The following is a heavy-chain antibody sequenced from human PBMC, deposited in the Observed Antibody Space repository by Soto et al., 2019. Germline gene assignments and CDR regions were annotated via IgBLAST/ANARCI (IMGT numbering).Heavy chain of an antibody. CDR2: IIPIFGTA. J-gene: IGHJ6*02. V-gene: IGHV1-69*01. CDR3: ARSKKLRYFDWSPSITYYYYGMDV. CDR1: GGTFSSYA. Sequence: QVQLVQSGAEVKKPGSSVKVSCKASGGTFSSYAISWVRQAPGQGLEWMGGIIPIFGTANYAQKFQGRVTITADESTSTAYMELSSLRSEDTAVYYCARSKKLRYFDWSPSITYYYYGMDVWGQGTTVTVSS. D-gene: IGHD3-9*01.